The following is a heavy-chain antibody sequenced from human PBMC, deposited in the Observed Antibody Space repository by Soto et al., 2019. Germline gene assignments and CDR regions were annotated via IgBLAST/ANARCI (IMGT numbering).Heavy chain of an antibody. CDR1: GYTFTSYD. CDR3: ARVLAVAGPYDAFDI. D-gene: IGHD6-19*01. CDR2: MNPNSGNT. V-gene: IGHV1-8*01. Sequence: QVQLVQSGAEVKKPGASVKVSCKASGYTFTSYDINWVRQATGQGLEWMGWMNPNSGNTGYAQKFQGRVTMTRNTSISTAYMELSSLRSEDTALYYCARVLAVAGPYDAFDIWGQGTMVTVSS. J-gene: IGHJ3*02.